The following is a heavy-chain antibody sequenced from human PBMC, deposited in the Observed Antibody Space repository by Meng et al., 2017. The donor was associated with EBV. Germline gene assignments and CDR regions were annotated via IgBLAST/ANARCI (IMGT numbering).Heavy chain of an antibody. D-gene: IGHD1-26*01. CDR1: GGSFSGYY. CDR2: INHSGST. V-gene: IGHV4-34*01. CDR3: ARGGGNRGGIVGATYRLNWFDP. J-gene: IGHJ5*02. Sequence: QVQLQQWGAGLLKPSETLSLTCAVDGGSFSGYYWSWIRQPPGKGLEWIGEINHSGSTNYNPSLKSRVTISVDTSKNQFSLKLSSVTAADTAVYYCARGGGNRGGIVGATYRLNWFDPWGQGTLVTVSS.